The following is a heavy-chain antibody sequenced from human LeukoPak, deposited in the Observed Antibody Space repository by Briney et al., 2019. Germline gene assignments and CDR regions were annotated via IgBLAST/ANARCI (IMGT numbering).Heavy chain of an antibody. CDR2: MNPNSGNT. J-gene: IGHJ6*02. Sequence: ASVNVSCKASGYTFTSYDINWVRQATGQGLEWMGWMNPNSGNTGYAQKFQGRVTMTRNTSISTAYMELSSLRSEDTAVYYCARRGSPVDYDFWSGYSYYYYGMDVWGQGTTVTVSS. CDR3: ARRGSPVDYDFWSGYSYYYYGMDV. CDR1: GYTFTSYD. V-gene: IGHV1-8*01. D-gene: IGHD3-3*01.